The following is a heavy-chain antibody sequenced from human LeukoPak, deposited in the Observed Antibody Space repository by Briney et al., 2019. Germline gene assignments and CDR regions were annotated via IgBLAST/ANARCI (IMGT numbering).Heavy chain of an antibody. V-gene: IGHV1-18*01. J-gene: IGHJ4*02. CDR1: GYTFTSYG. CDR2: ISAYNGNT. D-gene: IGHD3-10*01. CDR3: ARAGPGVTDY. Sequence: ASVKVPCKASGYTFTSYGISWVRLAPGQGIEWMGWISAYNGNTNYAQKLQGRVNMTTDTSTSTAYMELRSLRSDDTAVYYCARAGPGVTDYWGQGTLVTVSS.